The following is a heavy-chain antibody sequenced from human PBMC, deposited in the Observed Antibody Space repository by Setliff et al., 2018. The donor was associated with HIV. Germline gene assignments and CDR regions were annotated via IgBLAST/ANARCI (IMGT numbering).Heavy chain of an antibody. CDR3: ATIWMRGAFFDY. Sequence: GGSLRLSCLGSGFNFRSYSMHWVRQAPGKGLVWAARIDSDESTTISADSVKGRFTISRDNAKNSLYLQINSLRADDTALYYCATIWMRGAFFDYWGQGTLVTVSS. J-gene: IGHJ4*02. CDR1: GFNFRSYS. D-gene: IGHD3-10*01. CDR2: IDSDESTT. V-gene: IGHV3-74*01.